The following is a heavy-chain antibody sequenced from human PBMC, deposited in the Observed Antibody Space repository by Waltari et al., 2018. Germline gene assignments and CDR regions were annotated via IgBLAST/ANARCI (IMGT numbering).Heavy chain of an antibody. CDR3: AKGVSSWYSFGMDV. CDR2: ISWDSRAI. V-gene: IGHV3-9*03. D-gene: IGHD6-13*01. J-gene: IGHJ6*02. CDR1: GFSFDNFA. Sequence: EVKVVESGGGLVQPGRSLSLSCTGSGFSFDNFAMNWVRQAPGKGLEWVSGISWDSRAIGYADSVKGRFTISRDNARNSVYLQMNSLRSEDMALYYCAKGVSSWYSFGMDVWGQGTTVTVSS.